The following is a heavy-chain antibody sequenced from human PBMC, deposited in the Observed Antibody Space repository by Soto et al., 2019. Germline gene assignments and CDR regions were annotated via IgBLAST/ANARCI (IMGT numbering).Heavy chain of an antibody. D-gene: IGHD5-18*01. CDR3: ARDQIQLWPLDY. CDR1: GYTFTSYG. Sequence: ASVKVSCKASGYTFTSYGISWVRQAPGQGLERMGWISAYNGNTNYAQKLQGRVTMTTDTSTSTTYMELRSLRSYDTAVYYCARDQIQLWPLDYWGQGTLVTAPQ. V-gene: IGHV1-18*01. CDR2: ISAYNGNT. J-gene: IGHJ4*02.